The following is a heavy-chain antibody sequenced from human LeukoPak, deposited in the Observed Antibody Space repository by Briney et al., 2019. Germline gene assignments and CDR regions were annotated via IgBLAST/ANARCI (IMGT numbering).Heavy chain of an antibody. CDR2: ISAYNGNT. D-gene: IGHD6-19*01. CDR1: GYTFTSYG. CDR3: ARDFKSSSSGWYLSCY. J-gene: IGHJ4*02. Sequence: ASVKVSCKASGYTFTSYGISWVRQAPGQGLEWMGRISAYNGNTTYAQKLQGRVTMTTDTSTSTAYMELRSLRSDDTAVYYCARDFKSSSSGWYLSCYWGQGTLVTVSS. V-gene: IGHV1-18*01.